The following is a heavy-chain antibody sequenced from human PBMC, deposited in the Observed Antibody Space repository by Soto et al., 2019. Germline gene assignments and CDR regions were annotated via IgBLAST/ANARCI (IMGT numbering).Heavy chain of an antibody. D-gene: IGHD2-2*01. J-gene: IGHJ6*02. CDR2: IKSKTDGGTT. Sequence: PGGSLRLSCAASGFTFSNAWMSWVRQAPGMGLEWVGRIKSKTDGGTTDYAAPVKGRFTISRDDSKNTLYLQMNSLKTEDTAVYYCTTDIVVVPAAAYYYYYGMDVWGQGTTVTVSS. CDR3: TTDIVVVPAAAYYYYYGMDV. CDR1: GFTFSNAW. V-gene: IGHV3-15*01.